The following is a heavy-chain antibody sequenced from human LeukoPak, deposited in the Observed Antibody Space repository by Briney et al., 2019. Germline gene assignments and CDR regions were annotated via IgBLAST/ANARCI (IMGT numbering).Heavy chain of an antibody. CDR2: ICYSGST. D-gene: IGHD5-12*01. CDR1: GGSISSYY. J-gene: IGHJ6*02. Sequence: SETLSLTCTVSGGSISSYYWSWIRQPPGKGLEWIGYICYSGSTNYNPSLKSRVTISVDTSKNQFSLKLSSVTAADTAVYYCARVPGYDRPVWGQGTTVTVSS. CDR3: ARVPGYDRPV. V-gene: IGHV4-59*01.